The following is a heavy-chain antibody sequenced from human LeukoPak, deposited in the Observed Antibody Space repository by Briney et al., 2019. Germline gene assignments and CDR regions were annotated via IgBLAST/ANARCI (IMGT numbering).Heavy chain of an antibody. J-gene: IGHJ3*02. Sequence: GGSLRLSCAVSGFTFSWYSMNWVRQAPGKGLEWLSYITRSSSTIYYADSVKGRFTISRDNAKNSLYVQMNSLRVDDTAVYYCATADRGAFDIWGQGTMVIVSS. CDR1: GFTFSWYS. CDR2: ITRSSSTI. CDR3: ATADRGAFDI. V-gene: IGHV3-48*01.